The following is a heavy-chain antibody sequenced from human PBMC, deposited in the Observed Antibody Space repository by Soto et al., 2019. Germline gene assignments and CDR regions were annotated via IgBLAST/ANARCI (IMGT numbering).Heavy chain of an antibody. CDR1: GGSISSSSYY. D-gene: IGHD4-17*01. V-gene: IGHV4-39*01. Sequence: SETLSLTCTVSGGSISSSSYYWGWIRQPPGKGLEWIGSIYYSGSTYYNPSLKSRVTISVDTSKNQFSLKLSSVTAADTAVYYCVRHTSYGDSFDEWGQGTLVTVSS. J-gene: IGHJ4*02. CDR3: VRHTSYGDSFDE. CDR2: IYYSGST.